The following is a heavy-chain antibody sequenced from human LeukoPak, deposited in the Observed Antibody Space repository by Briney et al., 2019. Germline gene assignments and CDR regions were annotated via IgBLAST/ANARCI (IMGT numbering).Heavy chain of an antibody. CDR3: AREASGHDYVWGSSMGY. J-gene: IGHJ4*02. D-gene: IGHD3-16*01. V-gene: IGHV1-2*04. CDR2: INPNSGGT. CDR1: GYTFTGYY. Sequence: ASVKVSCKASGYTFTGYYMHWVRQAPGQGLEWMGWINPNSGGTNYAQKFQGWVTMTRDTSISTAYMELSRLRSDDTAVYYCAREASGHDYVWGSSMGYWGQGTLVTVSS.